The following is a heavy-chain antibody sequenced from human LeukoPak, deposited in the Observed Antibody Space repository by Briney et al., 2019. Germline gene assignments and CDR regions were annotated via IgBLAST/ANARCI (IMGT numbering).Heavy chain of an antibody. CDR3: AREVTAGRRYWYFDL. J-gene: IGHJ2*01. Sequence: ASVKVSCKASGGTFSSYAISWVRQAPGQGLEWMGRIIPILGIANYAQKFQGRVTITADKSTSTAYMELSSLRSEDTAVYYCAREVTAGRRYWYFDLWGRGTLVTVSS. CDR2: IIPILGIA. V-gene: IGHV1-69*04. D-gene: IGHD4-4*01. CDR1: GGTFSSYA.